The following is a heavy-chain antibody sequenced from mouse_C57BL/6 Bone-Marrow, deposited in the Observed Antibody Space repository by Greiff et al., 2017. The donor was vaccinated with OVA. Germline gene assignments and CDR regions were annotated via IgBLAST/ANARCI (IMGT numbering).Heavy chain of an antibody. V-gene: IGHV10-1*01. Sequence: DVMLVESGGGLVQPKGSLKLSCAASGFSFNTYAMNWVRQAPGKGLEWVARIRSKSNNYATYYADSVKDRFTISRDDSESMLYLQMNNLKTEDTAMYYCVRDGYSFDYWGQGTTLTVSS. D-gene: IGHD2-3*01. CDR1: GFSFNTYA. J-gene: IGHJ2*01. CDR2: IRSKSNNYAT. CDR3: VRDGYSFDY.